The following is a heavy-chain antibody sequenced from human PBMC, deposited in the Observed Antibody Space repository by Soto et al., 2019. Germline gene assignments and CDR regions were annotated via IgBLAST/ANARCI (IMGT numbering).Heavy chain of an antibody. CDR1: GFTFTNSA. CDR2: IVVGSGNT. Sequence: QKQLVQSGPEVKKPGTSVKVSCKASGFTFTNSAVQWVRQSRGQRLEWIGWIVVGSGNTNYAQKFQERVTITRDMYSSTAYMELSSLRSEDTAVYYCAADTIVVAPYGMDVWGQGTTVTVSS. J-gene: IGHJ6*02. CDR3: AADTIVVAPYGMDV. D-gene: IGHD2-21*01. V-gene: IGHV1-58*01.